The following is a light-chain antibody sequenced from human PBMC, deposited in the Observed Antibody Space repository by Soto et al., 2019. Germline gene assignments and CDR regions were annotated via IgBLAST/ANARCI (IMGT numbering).Light chain of an antibody. CDR1: YSNIGINT. V-gene: IGLV1-44*01. J-gene: IGLJ2*01. CDR3: EAWDDSLNGPV. CDR2: NRD. Sequence: QLVLTQPPSASGTPGQSIAISCSGTYSNIGINTVNWYQHLPGAAPKLLMYNRDQRPSGVPDRFSGSKSGTSASVAISGLQSEDEGDYYGEAWDDSLNGPVFGGGTTVTV.